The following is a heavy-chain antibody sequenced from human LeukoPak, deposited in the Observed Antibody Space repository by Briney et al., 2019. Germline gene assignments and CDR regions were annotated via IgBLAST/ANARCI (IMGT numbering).Heavy chain of an antibody. D-gene: IGHD5-24*01. Sequence: PGGSLRLSCTASRFTFGDYAMSWVRQAPGKGLEWVGFIRSKAYGGTTEYAGSVKGRFTISRDDSKSIAYLQMNSLKTEDTAVYYCTRSPKGSRDGYNFWGQGTLVTVSS. J-gene: IGHJ4*02. CDR1: RFTFGDYA. CDR3: TRSPKGSRDGYNF. V-gene: IGHV3-49*04. CDR2: IRSKAYGGTT.